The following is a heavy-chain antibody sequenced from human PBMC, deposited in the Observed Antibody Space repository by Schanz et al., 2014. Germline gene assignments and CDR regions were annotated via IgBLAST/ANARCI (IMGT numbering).Heavy chain of an antibody. V-gene: IGHV3-11*01. D-gene: IGHD3-3*01. CDR2: ISHTGETQ. Sequence: QVELVESGGGLVKPGGSLRLSCAPSGFTFRDYYMAWVRQAPGKGLEWLSSISHTGETQHSADSVQGRFSISRDNGETSVYLQINSLRVEDTAVYYCARFLARYQYYGVDVWGQGTTVIVSS. CDR1: GFTFRDYY. CDR3: ARFLARYQYYGVDV. J-gene: IGHJ6*02.